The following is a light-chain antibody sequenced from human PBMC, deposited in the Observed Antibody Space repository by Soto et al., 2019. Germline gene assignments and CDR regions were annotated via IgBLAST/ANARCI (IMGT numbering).Light chain of an antibody. V-gene: IGLV1-44*01. J-gene: IGLJ2*01. Sequence: QSVLTQPPSASGTPGQRVTISCSGSSSSIGSNAVNWYQHIPGTAPRLLIHNNNQRPSGVPARISGSKSCTSASLTISGLQSEDEADYYCAAWDGSLSEVLFGGGTKLTVL. CDR1: SSSIGSNA. CDR3: AAWDGSLSEVL. CDR2: NNN.